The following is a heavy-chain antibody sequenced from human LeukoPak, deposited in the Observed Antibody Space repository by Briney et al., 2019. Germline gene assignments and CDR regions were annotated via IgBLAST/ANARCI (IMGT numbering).Heavy chain of an antibody. CDR1: GYTFTSNY. J-gene: IGHJ5*02. CDR3: ARTAAAGTNWFDP. V-gene: IGHV1-46*01. Sequence: GASVKVSCKASGYTFTSNYIHWVRQAPGQGLEWMGMIYPRDGNTNYAQKLQGRVTMTTDTSTSTAYMELRSLRSDDTAVYYCARTAAAGTNWFDPWGQGTLVTVSS. D-gene: IGHD6-13*01. CDR2: IYPRDGNT.